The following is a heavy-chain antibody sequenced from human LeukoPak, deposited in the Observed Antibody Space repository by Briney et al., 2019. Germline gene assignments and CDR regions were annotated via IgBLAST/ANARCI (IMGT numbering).Heavy chain of an antibody. CDR1: GLTFNIYP. D-gene: IGHD2-15*01. CDR3: AGGLPSEGYWLDT. V-gene: IGHV3-33*01. Sequence: PGGSLRLPCTASGLTFNIYPMHWVRQAPGKGLEWVGVVWADGSNTYYGDSVKGRFTISRDNSENTLYLQMNSLRIDDTAVYYCAGGLPSEGYWLDTWGQGTLVTVSS. CDR2: VWADGSNT. J-gene: IGHJ5*02.